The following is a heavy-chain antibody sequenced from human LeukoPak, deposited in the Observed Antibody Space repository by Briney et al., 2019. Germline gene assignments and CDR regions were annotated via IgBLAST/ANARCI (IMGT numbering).Heavy chain of an antibody. J-gene: IGHJ3*02. CDR2: INPNNGGT. Sequence: ASVKVSCKASGYTFTAYYMHWVRQAPGQGLEWMGCINPNNGGTNYAQKFQGRVTMTRDTSISTAYMELSRLTSDDTAVYYCARVWSGRTNAGFGEPPDAFDIWGQGTMVTVSS. CDR1: GYTFTAYY. CDR3: ARVWSGRTNAGFGEPPDAFDI. D-gene: IGHD3-10*01. V-gene: IGHV1-2*02.